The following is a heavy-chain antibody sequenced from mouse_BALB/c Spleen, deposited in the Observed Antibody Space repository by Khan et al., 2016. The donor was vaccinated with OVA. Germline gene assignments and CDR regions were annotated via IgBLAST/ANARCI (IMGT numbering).Heavy chain of an antibody. D-gene: IGHD3-3*01. CDR3: TRLGTAGWFAY. J-gene: IGHJ3*01. CDR1: GYSFTDYY. CDR2: IDPFNGGT. Sequence: VQLKQSGPELMKPGASVKISCKASGYSFTDYYIHWVKQSHGQSLEWIGYIDPFNGGTDFNQKFKGTATLTVDKSSSTAYMHLNSLTSEDSAVYDGTRLGTAGWFAYWGQGTLVTVSA. V-gene: IGHV1S135*01.